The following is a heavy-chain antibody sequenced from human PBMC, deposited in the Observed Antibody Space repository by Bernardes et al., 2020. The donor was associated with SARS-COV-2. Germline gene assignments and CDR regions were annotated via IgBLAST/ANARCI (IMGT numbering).Heavy chain of an antibody. D-gene: IGHD3-10*01. CDR2: ISGSGGST. CDR3: AKTHYGSGSYGDDAFDI. J-gene: IGHJ3*02. V-gene: IGHV3-23*01. Sequence: GGSLRLSCAASGFTFSSYAMSWVRQAPGKGLEWVSAISGSGGSTYYADSVKGRFTISRDNSKNTLYLQMNSLRAEDTAVYYCAKTHYGSGSYGDDAFDIWGQGTMVTVSS. CDR1: GFTFSSYA.